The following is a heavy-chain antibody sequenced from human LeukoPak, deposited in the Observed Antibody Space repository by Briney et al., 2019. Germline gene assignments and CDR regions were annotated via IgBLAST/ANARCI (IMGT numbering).Heavy chain of an antibody. CDR2: IYTSGSP. CDR3: ARVSGLATRDFDL. J-gene: IGHJ2*01. CDR1: GGSISSSSYY. Sequence: SETLSLTCTVSGGSISSSSYYWGWIRHPPEKGLEWIGRIYTSGSPNYTPSLKSRVTMSVDTSKNQFSLKLSSVTAADTAVYYCARVSGLATRDFDLWGRGTLVTVSS. V-gene: IGHV4-39*07. D-gene: IGHD5-24*01.